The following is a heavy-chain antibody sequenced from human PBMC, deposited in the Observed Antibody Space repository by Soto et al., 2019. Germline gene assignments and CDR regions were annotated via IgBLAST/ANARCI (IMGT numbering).Heavy chain of an antibody. D-gene: IGHD4-17*01. CDR3: AHSLAASNYSVYETITSFDY. Sequence: QITLKESGPTLVKPTQTLTLTCTFSGFSLSTSGVGVGWIRQPPGKALEWLALIYWDDDKRYSPSLKSRLTISTHTSKNPVVLTMTNMDPVDTATYYCAHSLAASNYSVYETITSFDYWGQGTLVTVSS. CDR1: GFSLSTSGVG. CDR2: IYWDDDK. J-gene: IGHJ4*02. V-gene: IGHV2-5*02.